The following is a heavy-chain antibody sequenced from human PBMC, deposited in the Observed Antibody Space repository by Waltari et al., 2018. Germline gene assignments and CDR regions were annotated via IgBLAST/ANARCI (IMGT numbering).Heavy chain of an antibody. V-gene: IGHV4-39*07. CDR3: AREEIYYDTSGYYFDY. J-gene: IGHJ4*02. CDR1: GDSISSSSYY. CDR2: IYYSGGK. Sequence: QLQLQESGPGLVKPSETLSLTCTVSGDSISSSSYYWGWIRQPPGKGLEWMASIYYSGGKYYNPSLMSPLTISLDTSKNQFSLKVSSVTAADTAVYYCAREEIYYDTSGYYFDYWGQGTLVTVSS. D-gene: IGHD3-22*01.